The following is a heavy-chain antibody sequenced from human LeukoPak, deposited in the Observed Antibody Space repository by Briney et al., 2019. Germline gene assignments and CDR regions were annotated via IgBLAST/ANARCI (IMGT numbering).Heavy chain of an antibody. CDR2: ISAYNGNT. Sequence: GASVKVSCKASGYTFTSYGISWVRQAPGQGLEWMGWISAYNGNTNYAQKLQGRVTMTTDTSTSTAYMELRSLRSDDTAVHYCARDPQFQDYYDSSGYYPDDAFDIWGQGTMVTVSS. CDR3: ARDPQFQDYYDSSGYYPDDAFDI. D-gene: IGHD3-22*01. V-gene: IGHV1-18*01. J-gene: IGHJ3*02. CDR1: GYTFTSYG.